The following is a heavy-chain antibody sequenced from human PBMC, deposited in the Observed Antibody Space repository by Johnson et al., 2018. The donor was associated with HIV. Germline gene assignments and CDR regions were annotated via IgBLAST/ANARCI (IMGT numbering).Heavy chain of an antibody. CDR2: IKQDGSEK. D-gene: IGHD1-26*01. CDR1: GFTFSSYW. CDR3: ATFGGGSFHAFDI. J-gene: IGHJ3*02. V-gene: IGHV3-7*05. Sequence: EVQLVESGGGLVQPGGSLRLSCAASGFTFSSYWMGWVRQAPGKGLEWVANIKQDGSEKYYVDSLKGRFTISRDNAKNSLYLQMNSLRAEDTAVYYCATFGGGSFHAFDIWGQGTMVTVSP.